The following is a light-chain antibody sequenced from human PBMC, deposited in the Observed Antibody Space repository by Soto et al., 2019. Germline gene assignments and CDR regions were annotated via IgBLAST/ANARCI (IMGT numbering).Light chain of an antibody. CDR3: AAWDDSLSAVL. V-gene: IGLV1-44*01. Sequence: QSVLTQPPSASGTPGQWVTLSCSGSSSNMGSNTVSWYKQLPGTAPKLLIYSNSQRPSGVPDRFSGSKSDTSASLAISGLQSEDESDYYCAAWDDSLSAVLFGGGTKLTVL. J-gene: IGLJ2*01. CDR1: SSNMGSNT. CDR2: SNS.